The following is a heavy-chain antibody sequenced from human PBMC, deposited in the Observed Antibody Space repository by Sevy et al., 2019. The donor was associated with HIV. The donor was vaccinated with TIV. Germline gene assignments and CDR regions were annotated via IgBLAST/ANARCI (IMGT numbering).Heavy chain of an antibody. CDR2: ISSSSSYI. CDR3: ARKILGGEDYYYGMYV. CDR1: GFTFSSYS. D-gene: IGHD3-16*01. V-gene: IGHV3-21*01. Sequence: GGSLRLSCAASGFTFSSYSMNWVRQAPGKGLEWVSSISSSSSYIYYADSVKGRFTISRDNAKNSLYLQMNSLRAEDTAVYYCARKILGGEDYYYGMYVWGQGTTVTVSS. J-gene: IGHJ6*02.